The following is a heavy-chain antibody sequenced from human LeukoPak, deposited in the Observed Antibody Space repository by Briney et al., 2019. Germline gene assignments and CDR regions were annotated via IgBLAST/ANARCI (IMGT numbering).Heavy chain of an antibody. J-gene: IGHJ3*02. Sequence: GASMHISCKSARYSCTSNWICGGHPMPGKGLEWMGIIYPAGSDTRYRPSFQGHVTISADKSISTAYLQWSSLKASDTAMYYCASRRGPGNHDAFDIWGQGTMVTVSS. D-gene: IGHD1-14*01. CDR3: ASRRGPGNHDAFDI. V-gene: IGHV5-51*07. CDR2: IYPAGSDT. CDR1: RYSCTSNW.